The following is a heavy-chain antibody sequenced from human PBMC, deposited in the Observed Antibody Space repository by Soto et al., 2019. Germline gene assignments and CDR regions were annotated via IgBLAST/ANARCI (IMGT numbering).Heavy chain of an antibody. V-gene: IGHV3-66*01. CDR3: GSRVAG. J-gene: IGHJ4*02. D-gene: IGHD2-15*01. CDR2: IYSSGST. CDR1: GFTVNSHY. Sequence: EVQVVESGGGLVQPGGSLRLSCAASGFTVNSHYMSWVRQPPGKGLEWVSFIYSSGSTYYADSVKGRFTISRDISKNTLYLPMNSLRAEDTVGFYCGSRVAGWGPGTLVAVSS.